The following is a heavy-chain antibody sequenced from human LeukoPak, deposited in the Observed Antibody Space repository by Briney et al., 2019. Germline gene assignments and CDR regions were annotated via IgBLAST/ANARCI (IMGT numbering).Heavy chain of an antibody. Sequence: SETLSLTCTVSGGSISSYYWSWIRQPPGKGLEWIGYIYYSGSTNYNPSLKSRVTISVDTSKNQFSLKLSSVTAADTAVYYCARGPSGKRGPTPYYYGMDVWGQGTTVTVSS. CDR1: GGSISSYY. CDR2: IYYSGST. J-gene: IGHJ6*02. D-gene: IGHD3-10*01. CDR3: ARGPSGKRGPTPYYYGMDV. V-gene: IGHV4-59*01.